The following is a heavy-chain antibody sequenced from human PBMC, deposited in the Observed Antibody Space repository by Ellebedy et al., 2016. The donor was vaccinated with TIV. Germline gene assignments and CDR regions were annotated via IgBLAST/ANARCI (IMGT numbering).Heavy chain of an antibody. CDR2: IKEDGSKK. D-gene: IGHD3-16*02. J-gene: IGHJ3*02. CDR3: ARGLSNGFDI. Sequence: PGGSLRLSCAASGFTFSSYWIRWVRQAPGKGLEWVANIKEDGSKKGYVDSVKGRFTISRDNAKNSLYLQMNSLRAEDTAVYYCARGLSNGFDIWGQGTMVTVSS. CDR1: GFTFSSYW. V-gene: IGHV3-7*01.